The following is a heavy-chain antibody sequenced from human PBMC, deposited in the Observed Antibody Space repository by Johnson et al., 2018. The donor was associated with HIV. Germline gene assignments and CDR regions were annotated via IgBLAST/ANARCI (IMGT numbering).Heavy chain of an antibody. D-gene: IGHD5-24*01. CDR3: AREMAWEDAFDV. CDR1: GFTFSDYY. Sequence: QVQLVESGGGLVKPGGSLRLSCAASGFTFSDYYMNWIRQAPGKGLEWVSYISSTGSSKKYVDSVKGRFTISRDNPKNSLYLQMNSLRAEDTAVYYCAREMAWEDAFDVWGQGTMVTVSS. CDR2: ISSTGSSK. J-gene: IGHJ3*01. V-gene: IGHV3-11*04.